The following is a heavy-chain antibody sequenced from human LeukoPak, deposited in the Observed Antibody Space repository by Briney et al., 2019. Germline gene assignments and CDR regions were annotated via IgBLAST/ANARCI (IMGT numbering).Heavy chain of an antibody. J-gene: IGHJ6*04. Sequence: ASVKVSCKASGGTFSSYAISWVRQAPGQGLEWMGGIIPIFGTANYAQKFQGRVTITADESTSTAYMELSSLRSEDTAVYYCARDPLYSGYDYDYYYGMDVWGKGTTVTVSS. CDR1: GGTFSSYA. V-gene: IGHV1-69*13. D-gene: IGHD5-12*01. CDR3: ARDPLYSGYDYDYYYGMDV. CDR2: IIPIFGTA.